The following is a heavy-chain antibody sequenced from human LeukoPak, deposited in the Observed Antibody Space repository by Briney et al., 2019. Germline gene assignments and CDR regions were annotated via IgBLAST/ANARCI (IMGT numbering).Heavy chain of an antibody. CDR2: IYTSGST. J-gene: IGHJ3*02. V-gene: IGHV4-61*02. CDR3: ASYGDYVPAFDI. Sequence: SETLSLTCTVSGGSISSGSYYWSWIRQPAGKGLELIGRIYTSGSTNYNPSLKSRVTISVDTSKNQFSLKLSSVTAADTAVYYCASYGDYVPAFDIRGQGTMVTVSS. CDR1: GGSISSGSYY. D-gene: IGHD4-17*01.